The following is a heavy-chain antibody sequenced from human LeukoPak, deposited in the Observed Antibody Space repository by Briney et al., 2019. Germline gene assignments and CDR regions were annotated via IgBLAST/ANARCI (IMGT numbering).Heavy chain of an antibody. V-gene: IGHV3-13*01. Sequence: GGSLRLSCAASGFTFSSYDMHWVRQATGKGLEWVSAIGTAGDTYYPGSVKGRFTISRENAKNSLYLQMNSLRAGDTAVYYCAATKPQYSSGWYADYHYYYMDVWGKGTMVTVSS. CDR2: IGTAGDT. CDR1: GFTFSSYD. CDR3: AATKPQYSSGWYADYHYYYMDV. D-gene: IGHD6-19*01. J-gene: IGHJ6*03.